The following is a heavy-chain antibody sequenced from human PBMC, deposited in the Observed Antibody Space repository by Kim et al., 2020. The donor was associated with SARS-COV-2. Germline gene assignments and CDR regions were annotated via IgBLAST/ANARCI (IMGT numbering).Heavy chain of an antibody. V-gene: IGHV3-48*02. CDR1: GFTFRTYS. J-gene: IGHJ6*02. CDR3: ARDGCSSGLCLYAMDV. CDR2: MGYGGQRI. D-gene: IGHD3-22*01. Sequence: GGSLRLSCEPSGFTFRTYSMDWVRQVPGKGLEWVAYMGYGGQRILYADSVKGRFTVSRDDGKNLLYLQMSSLRDEDTAVYYCARDGCSSGLCLYAMDVWGQGTTVVVSS.